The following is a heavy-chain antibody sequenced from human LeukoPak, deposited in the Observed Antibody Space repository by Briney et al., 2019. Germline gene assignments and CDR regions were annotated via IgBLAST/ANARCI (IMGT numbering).Heavy chain of an antibody. D-gene: IGHD2-21*02. CDR1: GGSISSSSYY. J-gene: IGHJ4*02. CDR2: IYYSGST. Sequence: SETLSLTCTVSGGSISSSSYYWGWIRQPPGKGLEWIGNIYYSGSTYYNPSLKSRVTISVDTSKNQFSLKLSSVTAADTAVYYCARRSVTAIDYWGQGTLVTVSS. V-gene: IGHV4-39*01. CDR3: ARRSVTAIDY.